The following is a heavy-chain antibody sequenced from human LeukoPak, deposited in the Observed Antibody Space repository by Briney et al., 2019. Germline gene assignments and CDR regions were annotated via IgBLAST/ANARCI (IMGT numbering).Heavy chain of an antibody. CDR2: ISGSGGST. CDR3: AKDHGSEEEISYYFDY. CDR1: GFTFSSYA. J-gene: IGHJ4*02. Sequence: PGRSLRLSCAASGFTFSSYAMSWVRQAPGKGLEWVSAISGSGGSTYYADSVKGRFTISRDNSKNTLYLQMNSLRAEDTAVYYCAKDHGSEEEISYYFDYWGRGTLVTVSS. D-gene: IGHD3-10*01. V-gene: IGHV3-23*01.